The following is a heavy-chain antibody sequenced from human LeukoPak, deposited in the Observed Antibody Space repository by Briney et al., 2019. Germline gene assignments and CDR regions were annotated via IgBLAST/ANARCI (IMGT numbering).Heavy chain of an antibody. CDR3: ARDYGSGSYYSSDYFDY. D-gene: IGHD3-10*01. V-gene: IGHV4-4*07. CDR2: IYTSGST. J-gene: IGHJ4*02. CDR1: GGSISSYY. Sequence: PSETLSLTCTVSGGSISSYYWSWIRQPAGKGLEWIGRIYTSGSTNYNPSLKSRVTMSVDTSKNQFSLKLSSVTAADTAVYYCARDYGSGSYYSSDYFDYWGQGTLVTVSS.